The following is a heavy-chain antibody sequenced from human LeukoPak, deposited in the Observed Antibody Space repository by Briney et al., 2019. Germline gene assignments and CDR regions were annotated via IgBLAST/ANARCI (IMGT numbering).Heavy chain of an antibody. V-gene: IGHV3-30*03. CDR1: GFTFSSYG. CDR3: ARDPAKFWSGHDY. CDR2: ISYDGSNK. Sequence: GSLRLSCTASGFTFSSYGMHWVRQAPGKGLEWVAVISYDGSNKYYADSVKGRFTISRDNSKNTLYVQMNSLRAEDTAVYYCARDPAKFWSGHDYWGQGTLVTVSS. J-gene: IGHJ4*02. D-gene: IGHD3-3*01.